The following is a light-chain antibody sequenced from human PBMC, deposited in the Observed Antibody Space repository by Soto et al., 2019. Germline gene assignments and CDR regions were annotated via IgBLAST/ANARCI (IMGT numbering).Light chain of an antibody. J-gene: IGLJ1*01. CDR3: SSYTYSSTFV. V-gene: IGLV2-14*01. CDR1: SRDSGGYNY. Sequence: QSVLTQPASVSGSPGQSISISCAGMSRDSGGYNYVSWYQQHPGKVPKLLIYDDNNRTSGVSTRFSGSKSGNTASLTISGLRAEDEADYYCSSYTYSSTFVFGTGTKVTVL. CDR2: DDN.